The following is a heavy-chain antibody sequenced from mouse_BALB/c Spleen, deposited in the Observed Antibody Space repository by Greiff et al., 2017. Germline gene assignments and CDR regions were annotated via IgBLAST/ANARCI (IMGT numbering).Heavy chain of an antibody. CDR1: GFTFTDYY. CDR2: IRNKANGYTT. CDR3: ARDSIYYGNSFAY. Sequence: EVKLVESGGGLVQPGGSLRLSCATSGFTFTDYYMSWVRQPPGKALEWLGFIRNKANGYTTEYSASVKGRFTISRDNSQSILYLQMNTLRAEDSATYYCARDSIYYGNSFAYWGQGTLVTVSA. V-gene: IGHV7-3*02. D-gene: IGHD2-1*01. J-gene: IGHJ3*01.